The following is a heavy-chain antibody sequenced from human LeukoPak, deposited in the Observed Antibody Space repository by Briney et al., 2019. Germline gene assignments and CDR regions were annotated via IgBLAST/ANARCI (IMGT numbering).Heavy chain of an antibody. CDR1: GYTFTGYY. Sequence: GASVKVSCKASGYTFTGYYMHWVRQAPGQGLEWMGGIIPIFGTANYAQKFQGRVTITTDESTSTAYMELSSLRSEDTAVYYCARGGDYYDSSGYYYFDYWGQGTLVTVSS. V-gene: IGHV1-69*05. J-gene: IGHJ4*02. CDR3: ARGGDYYDSSGYYYFDY. D-gene: IGHD3-22*01. CDR2: IIPIFGTA.